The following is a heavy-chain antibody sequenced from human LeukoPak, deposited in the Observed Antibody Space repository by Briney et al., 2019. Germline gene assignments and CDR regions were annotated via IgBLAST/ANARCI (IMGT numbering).Heavy chain of an antibody. CDR2: IYYSGST. CDR1: GGSISGYY. V-gene: IGHV4-59*01. D-gene: IGHD3-3*01. CDR3: ARVVTIFGYGMDV. J-gene: IGHJ6*02. Sequence: SETLSLTCTVSGGSISGYYWSWIRQPPGKGLEWIGYIYYSGSTNYNPSLKSRVTVSVDTSKNQFSLKLSSVTAADTAVYYCARVVTIFGYGMDVWGQGTTVTVSS.